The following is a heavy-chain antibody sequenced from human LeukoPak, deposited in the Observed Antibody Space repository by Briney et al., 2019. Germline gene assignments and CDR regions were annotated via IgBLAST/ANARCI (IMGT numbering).Heavy chain of an antibody. D-gene: IGHD3-3*01. CDR2: MNPNSGNT. V-gene: IGHV1-8*01. CDR3: ARRTRQPFSVFGGVYYDYFYYRDV. J-gene: IGHJ6*03. Sequence: GASVKVSCKASGYTFTSYDINWVRQATGQGLEWMGWMNPNSGNTGYAQKFQGRVTMTRNTSISTAYMELSSLRSEDTAVYYCARRTRQPFSVFGGVYYDYFYYRDVGGKGTTVPVP. CDR1: GYTFTSYD.